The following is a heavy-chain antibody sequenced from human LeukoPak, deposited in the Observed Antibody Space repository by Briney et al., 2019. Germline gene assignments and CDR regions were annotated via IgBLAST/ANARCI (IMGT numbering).Heavy chain of an antibody. V-gene: IGHV1-8*01. J-gene: IGHJ4*02. CDR1: GYTFTSYD. Sequence: ASVKVSRKASGYTFTSYDINWVRQATGQGLEWMGWMNPNSGNTGYAQKFQGRVTMTRNTSISTAYMELSSLRSEDTAVYYCARVSRGIAAAGMTYYFDYWGQGTLVTVSS. CDR2: MNPNSGNT. D-gene: IGHD6-13*01. CDR3: ARVSRGIAAAGMTYYFDY.